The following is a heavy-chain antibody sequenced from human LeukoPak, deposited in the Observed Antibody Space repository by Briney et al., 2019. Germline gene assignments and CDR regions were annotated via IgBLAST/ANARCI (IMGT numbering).Heavy chain of an antibody. V-gene: IGHV4-4*07. J-gene: IGHJ4*02. CDR1: GGSICWDY. CDR3: AREEYFQDSNGYSYYFHS. Sequence: PSETLSLTSTVPGGSICWDYCSWIRQSAGKGLEWIGRTYKSGSTNYNPSFRSRCTMSVDTSKSQFSPSVTSVTAADTAVYYCAREEYFQDSNGYSYYFHSWGQGSLVTVSS. D-gene: IGHD3-22*01. CDR2: TYKSGST.